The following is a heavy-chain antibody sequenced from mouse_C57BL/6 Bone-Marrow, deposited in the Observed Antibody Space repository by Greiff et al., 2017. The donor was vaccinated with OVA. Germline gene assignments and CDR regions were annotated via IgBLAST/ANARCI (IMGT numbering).Heavy chain of an antibody. CDR3: ARLANWALYYAMDY. Sequence: VQLQQSGPELVKPGASVKISCKASGYTFTDYYMNWVKQSHGKSLEWIGDINPNNGGTSYHQKFKGKATLTVDKSSSTAYMELRSLTSEDSAVYYCARLANWALYYAMDYWGQGTSVTVSS. D-gene: IGHD4-1*01. V-gene: IGHV1-26*01. CDR2: INPNNGGT. J-gene: IGHJ4*01. CDR1: GYTFTDYY.